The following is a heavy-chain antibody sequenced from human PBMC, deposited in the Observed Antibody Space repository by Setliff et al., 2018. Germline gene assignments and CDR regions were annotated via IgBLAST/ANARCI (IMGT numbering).Heavy chain of an antibody. CDR1: GYSFSTYA. V-gene: IGHV1-3*01. CDR3: ARDREYCSRTSCYIDY. Sequence: ASVKVSCKASGYSFSTYAMHWVRQAPGQRLEWMGWINGGNGNTKYSQKFQGRITITRDTSASTAYMEMSSLRSEDTAVYYCARDREYCSRTSCYIDYSGQGALVTVSS. D-gene: IGHD2-2*02. J-gene: IGHJ4*02. CDR2: INGGNGNT.